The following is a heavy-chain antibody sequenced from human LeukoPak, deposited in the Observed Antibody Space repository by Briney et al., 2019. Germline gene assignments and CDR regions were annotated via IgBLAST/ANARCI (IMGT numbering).Heavy chain of an antibody. CDR2: IIPIFGTA. D-gene: IGHD6-13*01. Sequence: SVKVSCKASGYTFTSYYMHWVRQAPGQGLEWMGGIIPIFGTANYAQKFQGRVTITADESTSTAYMELSSLRSEDTAVYYCARGGVAAAGDDAFDIWGQGTMVTVSS. CDR1: GYTFTSYY. J-gene: IGHJ3*02. CDR3: ARGGVAAAGDDAFDI. V-gene: IGHV1-69*13.